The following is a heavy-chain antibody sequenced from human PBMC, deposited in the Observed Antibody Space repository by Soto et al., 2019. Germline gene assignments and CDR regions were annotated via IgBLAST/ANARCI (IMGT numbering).Heavy chain of an antibody. V-gene: IGHV3-64*04. CDR2: ISNNGGTT. D-gene: IGHD3-3*01. CDR3: VRSSRRDITASRGMDV. CDR1: GLTFSSNA. J-gene: IGHJ6*02. Sequence: GSLRLSCSASGLTFSSNAMHWVRQAPGKGLEYVSGISNNGGTTYHADSVKDRFFISRDSPKNTLYLQVNSLRTEDTAVYYCVRSSRRDITASRGMDVWGQGTTVTVS.